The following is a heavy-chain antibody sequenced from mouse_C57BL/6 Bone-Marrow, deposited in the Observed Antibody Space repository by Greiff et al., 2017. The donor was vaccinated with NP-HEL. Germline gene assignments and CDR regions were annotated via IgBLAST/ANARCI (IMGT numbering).Heavy chain of an antibody. D-gene: IGHD1-1*01. J-gene: IGHJ4*01. Sequence: DVKLQESGPGLVKPSPSLSLSCSVTGYSITSGYYWNWIRQFPGNKLEWMGYISYDGSNNYNPSLKNRISITRDTSKNQFFLKLNSVTTEDTATYYCARGDYYGSPWDYWGQGTSVTVSS. CDR2: ISYDGSN. CDR3: ARGDYYGSPWDY. CDR1: GYSITSGYY. V-gene: IGHV3-6*01.